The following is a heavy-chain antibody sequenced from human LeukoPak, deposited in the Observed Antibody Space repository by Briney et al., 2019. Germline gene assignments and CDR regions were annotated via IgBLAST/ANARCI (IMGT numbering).Heavy chain of an antibody. Sequence: SETLSLTCTVSGGSISSSSYYWGWIRQPPGKGLEWIGSIYYSGSTYYNPSLKSRVTISVDTSKNQFSLKLSSVTAADTAVYYCARVPGVTYYYYYMDVWGKGTTVTVSS. V-gene: IGHV4-39*07. CDR2: IYYSGST. CDR3: ARVPGVTYYYYYMDV. J-gene: IGHJ6*03. CDR1: GGSISSSSYY. D-gene: IGHD5-18*01.